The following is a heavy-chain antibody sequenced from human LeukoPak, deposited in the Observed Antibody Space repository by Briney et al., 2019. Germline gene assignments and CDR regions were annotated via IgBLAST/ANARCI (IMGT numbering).Heavy chain of an antibody. V-gene: IGHV3-66*01. CDR1: GFTVSGDY. D-gene: IGHD3-10*01. CDR3: ARMGLWFGELLGRRDY. Sequence: GGSLRLSCAASGFTVSGDYMSWVRQAPGKGLEWVSSIYRAGSTHYADSVKGRFIISRDNSKNTLELQTTSLRADDTAVYYCARMGLWFGELLGRRDYWGQGTQVTVSS. J-gene: IGHJ4*02. CDR2: IYRAGST.